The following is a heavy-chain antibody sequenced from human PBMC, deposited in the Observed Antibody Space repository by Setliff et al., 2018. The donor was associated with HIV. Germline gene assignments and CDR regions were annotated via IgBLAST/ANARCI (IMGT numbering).Heavy chain of an antibody. J-gene: IGHJ4*02. CDR1: GFSLGSNW. V-gene: IGHV3-7*03. CDR2: IKQDGSDK. CDR3: ARIPYSDSFFDS. D-gene: IGHD4-17*01. Sequence: PGGSLRLSCAASGFSLGSNWMSWVRQAPGKGLEWVANIKQDGSDKYYVNSVKGRFIISRDNAKNSVYLQMNSLRAEDTAVYYCARIPYSDSFFDSWGQGTLVTV.